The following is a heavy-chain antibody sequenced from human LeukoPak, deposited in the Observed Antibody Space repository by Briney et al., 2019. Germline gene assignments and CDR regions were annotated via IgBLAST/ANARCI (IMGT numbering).Heavy chain of an antibody. CDR1: GFAFNTYA. Sequence: PEGSLRLSCAASGFAFNTYAMHWVRQAPGQGLEWVALIWHDGSHKFYSNSVRGQFTISRDNSKNTVSLQMNNLRPEDTAVYYCAREEGDPSSGWYQIWFDPWGQGTLVTVSS. V-gene: IGHV3-33*01. D-gene: IGHD6-19*01. CDR3: AREEGDPSSGWYQIWFDP. CDR2: IWHDGSHK. J-gene: IGHJ5*02.